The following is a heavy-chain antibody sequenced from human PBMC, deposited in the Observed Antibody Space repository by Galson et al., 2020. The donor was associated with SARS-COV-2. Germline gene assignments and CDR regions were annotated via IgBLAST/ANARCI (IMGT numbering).Heavy chain of an antibody. CDR1: GFTFSSMY. J-gene: IGHJ6*02. V-gene: IGHV3-53*04. D-gene: IGHD1-20*01. CDR3: ARGHIKALGQGINTYYYGLDV. CDR2: IDMGAMT. Sequence: GGSLRLSFAASGFTFSSMYMNWVRQPPGKGLQGCSAIDMGAMTYYAYSVKGRVTISRHSSKNTLYLQMHSLRSEETAVYYCARGHIKALGQGINTYYYGLDVWGPGTTVTVS.